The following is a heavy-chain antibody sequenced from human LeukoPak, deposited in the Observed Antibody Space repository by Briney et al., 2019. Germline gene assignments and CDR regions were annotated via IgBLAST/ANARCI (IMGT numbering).Heavy chain of an antibody. Sequence: GESLKISCKGSGYSFTSYWIGWVRQMPGKGLEWMGIIYPGDSDTRYSPSFQGQVTISADKSISTAYLQWSSLKASDTAMYYCARRRAVAGTKGGQIDYWGQGTLVTVSS. CDR3: ARRRAVAGTKGGQIDY. J-gene: IGHJ4*02. D-gene: IGHD6-19*01. CDR1: GYSFTSYW. V-gene: IGHV5-51*01. CDR2: IYPGDSDT.